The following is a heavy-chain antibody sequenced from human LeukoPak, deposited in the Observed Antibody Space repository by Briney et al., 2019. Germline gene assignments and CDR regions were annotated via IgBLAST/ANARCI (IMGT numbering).Heavy chain of an antibody. CDR3: AELGITMIGGV. Sequence: PGGSLRLSCAASGFTFSNYNMNWVRQAPGKGLEWVSCISSGGTYIYYADSVKGRFTISRDNAKNSLYLQMNSLRAEDTAVYYCAELGITMIGGVWGKGTTVTISS. V-gene: IGHV3-21*01. CDR2: ISSGGTYI. D-gene: IGHD3-10*02. J-gene: IGHJ6*04. CDR1: GFTFSNYN.